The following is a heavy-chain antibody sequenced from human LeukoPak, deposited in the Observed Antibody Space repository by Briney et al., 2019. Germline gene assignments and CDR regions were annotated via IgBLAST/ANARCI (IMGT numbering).Heavy chain of an antibody. CDR1: GYTFTGYY. Sequence: GASVKVSCKAFGYTFTGYYMHWVRQAPGQGLEWMGRINPNSGGTNYAQKFQGRVTITRDTSISTAYMELSRLRSDDTAVYYCARAPIYGSGSSTVDYWGQGTLVIVSS. J-gene: IGHJ4*02. V-gene: IGHV1-2*06. D-gene: IGHD3-10*01. CDR3: ARAPIYGSGSSTVDY. CDR2: INPNSGGT.